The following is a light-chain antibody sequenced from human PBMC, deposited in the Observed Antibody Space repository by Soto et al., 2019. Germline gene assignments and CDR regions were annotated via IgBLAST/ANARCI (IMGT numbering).Light chain of an antibody. V-gene: IGLV2-14*03. Sequence: QCLLTQPASGSGSPGQSITISCTGTISDVSGYNFVSWYQQYPGKAPKLMIYDVSNRPSGVSNRFSGSKSGNTASLTISGLQAEDEADYYCSSYTSSNTYVFGAGTKVTVL. CDR1: ISDVSGYNF. CDR2: DVS. J-gene: IGLJ1*01. CDR3: SSYTSSNTYV.